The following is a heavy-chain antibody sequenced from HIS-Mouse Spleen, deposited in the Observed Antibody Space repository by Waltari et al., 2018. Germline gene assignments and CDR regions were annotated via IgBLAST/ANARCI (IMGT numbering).Heavy chain of an antibody. V-gene: IGHV3-48*01. CDR2: ISSSSSTI. J-gene: IGHJ4*02. Sequence: EVQLVESGGGLVQPGGSLRLACAASGFPFGSYSMTWVRQAPGKGLEWVSYISSSSSTIYYADSVKGRFTISRDNAKNSLYLQMISLRAEDTAVYYCARYRGYYGDYWGQGTLVTVSS. CDR1: GFPFGSYS. D-gene: IGHD3-22*01. CDR3: ARYRGYYGDY.